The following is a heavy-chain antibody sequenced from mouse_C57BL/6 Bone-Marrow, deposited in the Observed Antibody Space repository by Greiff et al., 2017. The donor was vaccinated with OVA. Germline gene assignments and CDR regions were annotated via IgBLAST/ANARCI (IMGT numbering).Heavy chain of an antibody. CDR2: INPNNGGT. CDR3: ARRKVYDYFMDY. Sequence: DVKLQESGPELVKPGASVKMSCKASGYTFTDYNMHWVKQSHGKSLEWIGYINPNNGGTSYNQKLKGKATLTVNKSSSTAFMELRSLTSEDSAVYYCARRKVYDYFMDYWGQGTSVTVSS. J-gene: IGHJ4*01. V-gene: IGHV1-22*01. CDR1: GYTFTDYN. D-gene: IGHD2-4*01.